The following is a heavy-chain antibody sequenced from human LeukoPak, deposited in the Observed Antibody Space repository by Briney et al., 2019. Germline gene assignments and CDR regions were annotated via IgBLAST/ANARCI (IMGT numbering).Heavy chain of an antibody. CDR2: IYTSGST. CDR3: ARGSRTRGPGLPRAGAFDI. J-gene: IGHJ3*02. CDR1: GGSISSYY. V-gene: IGHV4-4*07. D-gene: IGHD5-12*01. Sequence: SETLSLTCTVSGGSISSYYWSWIRQPAGKGLEWIGRIYTSGSTNYNPSLKSRVTMSVDTSKNQFSLKLSSVTAADTAVYYCARGSRTRGPGLPRAGAFDIWGQGTMVTVSS.